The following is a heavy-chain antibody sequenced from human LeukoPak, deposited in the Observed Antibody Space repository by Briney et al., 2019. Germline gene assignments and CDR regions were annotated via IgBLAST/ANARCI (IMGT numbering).Heavy chain of an antibody. J-gene: IGHJ5*02. D-gene: IGHD3-3*01. Sequence: SVKVSCKASGGTFSSYAVSWVRQAPGQGLEWMGSIITIFGTANYAQKFQGRVTITADKSTSTAYMELSSLRSEDTAVYYCARTNSITIFGVVTRLNGWFDPWGQGTLVTVSS. V-gene: IGHV1-69*06. CDR1: GGTFSSYA. CDR3: ARTNSITIFGVVTRLNGWFDP. CDR2: IITIFGTA.